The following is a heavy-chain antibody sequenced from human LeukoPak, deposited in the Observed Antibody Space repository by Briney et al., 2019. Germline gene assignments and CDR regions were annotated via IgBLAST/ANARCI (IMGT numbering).Heavy chain of an antibody. Sequence: GSLRLSCAASGFTFDDYAMHWVRQTPGKGLEWVSLISWDGDSTSYADSVKGRFSISRDNSKSSLYLQMNSLRPEDTALYYCAKDMIYRDAGSYLGGLIDYWGQGTLVTVSS. CDR3: AKDMIYRDAGSYLGGLIDY. J-gene: IGHJ4*02. CDR2: ISWDGDST. CDR1: GFTFDDYA. V-gene: IGHV3-43D*03. D-gene: IGHD3-10*01.